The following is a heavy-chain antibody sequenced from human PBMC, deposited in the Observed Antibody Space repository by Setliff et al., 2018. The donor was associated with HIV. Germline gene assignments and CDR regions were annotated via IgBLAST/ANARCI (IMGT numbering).Heavy chain of an antibody. Sequence: LRLSCAASGFTFSGYGMHWVRQTPDKGLEWVSYISSSSSTIYYADSVKGRFTSSRDNAKNSLYMHMNSLRAEDTAVYYCARDPSDILTGYYRPGWNDYWGQGTLVTVSS. CDR1: GFTFSGYG. J-gene: IGHJ4*02. CDR3: ARDPSDILTGYYRPGWNDY. V-gene: IGHV3-48*04. D-gene: IGHD3-9*01. CDR2: ISSSSSTI.